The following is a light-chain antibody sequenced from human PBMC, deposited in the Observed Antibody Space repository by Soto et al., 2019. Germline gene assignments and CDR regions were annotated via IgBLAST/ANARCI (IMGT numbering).Light chain of an antibody. Sequence: DIQMTQSPSTLSASVGDRVTITCRASQSISSWLAWYQQKPGKAPKLLIYKASYLQSGAPSRFSGIGSGTEFTLTISSLQPDDFATYYCQQYETYTTFGQGTKVEIK. CDR1: QSISSW. V-gene: IGKV1-5*03. CDR2: KAS. J-gene: IGKJ1*01. CDR3: QQYETYTT.